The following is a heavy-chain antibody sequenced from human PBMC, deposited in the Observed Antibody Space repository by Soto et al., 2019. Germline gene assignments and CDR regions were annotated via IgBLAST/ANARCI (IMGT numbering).Heavy chain of an antibody. Sequence: GGSLRLSCAASGFTFSSYAMSWVRQAPGKGLEWVSAISGSGGSTYYADSVKGRFTISRDNSKNTLYLQMNSLRAEDTAVYYCATSLDYGDFVRGDYWGQGTLVTVSS. CDR2: ISGSGGST. CDR1: GFTFSSYA. V-gene: IGHV3-23*01. J-gene: IGHJ4*02. CDR3: ATSLDYGDFVRGDY. D-gene: IGHD4-17*01.